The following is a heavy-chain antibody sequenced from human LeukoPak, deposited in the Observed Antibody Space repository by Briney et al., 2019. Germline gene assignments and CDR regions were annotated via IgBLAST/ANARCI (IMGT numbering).Heavy chain of an antibody. J-gene: IGHJ2*01. V-gene: IGHV4-34*01. D-gene: IGHD2-2*01. CDR1: GGSFSGYY. CDR2: INHSGST. CDR3: ARGSRGIVVVPAATRQRGWYFDL. Sequence: SETLSLTRAVYGGSFSGYYWSWIRQPPGKGLEWIGEINHSGSTNYNPSLKSRVTISVDTSKNQFSLKLSSVTAADTAVYYCARGSRGIVVVPAATRQRGWYFDLWGRGTLVTVS.